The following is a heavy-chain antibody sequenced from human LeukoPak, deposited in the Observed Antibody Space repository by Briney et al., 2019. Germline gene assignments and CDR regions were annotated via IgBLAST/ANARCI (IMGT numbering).Heavy chain of an antibody. Sequence: SETLSLTCAVYGGSFSGYYWSWIRQPPGNGLEWLGEISHRGSTNYNPSLTSRVTISVDTSKNQFSLELTSVTAADTAVYYCARGSGYYGSGSYYERDFDYWGQETLVTVSS. J-gene: IGHJ4*02. CDR2: ISHRGST. CDR1: GGSFSGYY. V-gene: IGHV4-34*01. CDR3: ARGSGYYGSGSYYERDFDY. D-gene: IGHD3-10*01.